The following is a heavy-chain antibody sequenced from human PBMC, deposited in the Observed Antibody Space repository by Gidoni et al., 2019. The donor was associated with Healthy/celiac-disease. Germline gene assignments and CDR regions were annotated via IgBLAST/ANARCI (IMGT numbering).Heavy chain of an antibody. CDR3: ARVYSSSWLNWIDP. Sequence: QVQLVQSGAEVKKPDASVKVSCKASGYTFTSYDINWVRQATGQGLEWMGWMNPNSGNTGYAQKFQGRVTMTRNTSISTVYMELSSLRSEDTAVYYCARVYSSSWLNWIDPWGQGTLVTVSS. J-gene: IGHJ5*02. D-gene: IGHD6-13*01. V-gene: IGHV1-8*01. CDR1: GYTFTSYD. CDR2: MNPNSGNT.